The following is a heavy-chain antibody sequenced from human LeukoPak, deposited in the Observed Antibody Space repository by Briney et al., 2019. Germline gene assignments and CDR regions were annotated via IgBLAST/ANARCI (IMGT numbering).Heavy chain of an antibody. CDR3: ARDLDVGATAYYYYGMDV. CDR1: GFTFSSYD. V-gene: IGHV3-33*08. CDR2: IWYDGSNK. J-gene: IGHJ6*02. D-gene: IGHD1-26*01. Sequence: PGGSLRLSCAASGFTFSSYDMHWVRQAPGKGLEWVAVIWYDGSNKYYADSVKGRFTISRDNSKNTLYLEMNSLRAEDTAVYYCARDLDVGATAYYYYGMDVWGQGTTVTVSS.